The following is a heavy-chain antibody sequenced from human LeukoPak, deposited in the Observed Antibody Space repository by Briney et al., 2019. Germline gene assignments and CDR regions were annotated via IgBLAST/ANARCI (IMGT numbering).Heavy chain of an antibody. J-gene: IGHJ5*02. CDR1: GYTFTGYY. V-gene: IGHV1-2*02. CDR3: ARTPCSGGSCYSSWFDP. Sequence: ASVTVSCKASGYTFTGYYMHWVRQAPGQGLEWMGWINPNSGGTNYAQKFQGRVTMTRDTSISTAYMELSRLRSDDTAVYYCARTPCSGGSCYSSWFDPWAQGTLVTVSS. CDR2: INPNSGGT. D-gene: IGHD2-15*01.